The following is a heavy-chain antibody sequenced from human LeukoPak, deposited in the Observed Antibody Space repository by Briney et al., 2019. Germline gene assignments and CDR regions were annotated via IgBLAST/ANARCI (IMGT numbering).Heavy chain of an antibody. CDR1: GFTFDDYA. J-gene: IGHJ6*03. V-gene: IGHV3-9*01. Sequence: GGSLRLSCVASGFTFDDYAMHWVRQAPGKGPEWVSSVSWKGGSIGYADSVKGRFTISRDNAKNSLYLQMNSLRPEDTALYYCAKDSEGGTYFYDYMDVWGKGTTVTVSS. CDR3: AKDSEGGTYFYDYMDV. CDR2: VSWKGGSI.